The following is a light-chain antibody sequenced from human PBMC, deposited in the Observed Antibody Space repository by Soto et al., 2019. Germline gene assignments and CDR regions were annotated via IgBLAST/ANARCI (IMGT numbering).Light chain of an antibody. CDR1: QSISSY. CDR3: QQSYSTPQT. V-gene: IGKV1-39*01. CDR2: AAS. Sequence: DIQMTQSPSSLSASVGDRVTITCRASQSISSYLNWYQQKQGKAPKLLIYAASSLQSGVPSRFSGSGSGTDFTLTISSLQPEDFATYYGQQSYSTPQTFGQGTKV. J-gene: IGKJ1*01.